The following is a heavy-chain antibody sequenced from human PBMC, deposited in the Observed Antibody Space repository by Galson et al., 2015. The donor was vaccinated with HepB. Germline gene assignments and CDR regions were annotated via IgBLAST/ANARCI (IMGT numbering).Heavy chain of an antibody. Sequence: SLRLSCAASGFTFSTYGMHWVRQAPGKGLEWVAVISNDGTNKYYAASVKGRFTISRDNSKTTLYLQMNSLRPEDTAVYYCARDYLLTMVQYHSNGMDVWGQGTTVTVSS. V-gene: IGHV3-30*19. CDR1: GFTFSTYG. CDR2: ISNDGTNK. D-gene: IGHD3-10*01. CDR3: ARDYLLTMVQYHSNGMDV. J-gene: IGHJ6*02.